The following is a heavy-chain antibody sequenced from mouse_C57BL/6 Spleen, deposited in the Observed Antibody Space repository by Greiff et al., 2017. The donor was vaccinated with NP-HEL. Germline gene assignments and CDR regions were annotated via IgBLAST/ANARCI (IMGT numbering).Heavy chain of an antibody. V-gene: IGHV10-3*01. CDR2: IRSKSSNYAT. Sequence: EVQLQESGGGLVQPKGSLKLSCAASGFTFNTYAMHWVRQAPGKGLEWVARIRSKSSNYATYYADSVKDRFTISRDDSQSMLYLQMNNLKTEDTAMYYCVRDVTTVVATEGSPLYAMDYWGQGTSVTVSS. CDR1: GFTFNTYA. D-gene: IGHD1-1*01. J-gene: IGHJ4*01. CDR3: VRDVTTVVATEGSPLYAMDY.